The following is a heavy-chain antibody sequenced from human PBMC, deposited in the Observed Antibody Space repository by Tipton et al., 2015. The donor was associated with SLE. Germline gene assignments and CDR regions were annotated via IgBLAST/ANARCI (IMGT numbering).Heavy chain of an antibody. V-gene: IGHV4-38-2*02. D-gene: IGHD3-3*01. CDR2: IYYSGST. CDR3: ARELPSNLWSGFDAFAL. CDR1: GYSISSGYY. J-gene: IGHJ3*01. Sequence: TLSLTCTVSGYSISSGYYWGWIRQPPGKGLEWIGSIYYSGSTYYNPSLKSRVTISVDTSKNQFSLRLSSVTAADTAVYYCARELPSNLWSGFDAFALWGQGTMVTVSS.